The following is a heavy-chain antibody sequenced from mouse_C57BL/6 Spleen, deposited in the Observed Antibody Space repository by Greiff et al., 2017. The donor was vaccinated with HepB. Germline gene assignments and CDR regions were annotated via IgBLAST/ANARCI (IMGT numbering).Heavy chain of an antibody. V-gene: IGHV1-64*01. Sequence: QVQLQQPGAELVKPGASVKLSCKASGYTFTSYWMHWVKQRPGQGLEWIGMIHPNSGSTNYNEKFKSKATLTVDKSSSTPYMQLSSLTSEDSAVYYCARGAGTWFAYWGQGTLVTVSA. CDR3: ARGAGTWFAY. D-gene: IGHD4-1*01. CDR2: IHPNSGST. J-gene: IGHJ3*01. CDR1: GYTFTSYW.